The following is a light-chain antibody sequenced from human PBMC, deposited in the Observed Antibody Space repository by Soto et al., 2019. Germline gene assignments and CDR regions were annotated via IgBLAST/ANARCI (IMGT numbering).Light chain of an antibody. Sequence: QSVLTQPPSASGSPGQSVTISCTGTSSDVGRYNYISWYQQRPGKAPKLIIYEVSKRPSGVPDRLSGFKYGNTASLTVSGLQAEDEADYYCSSYAGNSRYVFGTGTKV. CDR3: SSYAGNSRYV. J-gene: IGLJ1*01. V-gene: IGLV2-8*01. CDR2: EVS. CDR1: SSDVGRYNY.